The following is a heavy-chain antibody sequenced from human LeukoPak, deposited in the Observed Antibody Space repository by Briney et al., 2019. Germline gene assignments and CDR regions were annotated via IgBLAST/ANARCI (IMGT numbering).Heavy chain of an antibody. J-gene: IGHJ3*02. CDR2: IYYSGST. CDR1: GGSISSYY. D-gene: IGHD3-10*01. CDR3: ARVSSGVPRRAFDI. Sequence: PSDTLSLTCTVSGGSISSYYWSWIRQPPGKGLEWIGYIYYSGSTNYNPSLKSRVTISVDTSKNQFSLKLSSVTTADTAVYYCARVSSGVPRRAFDIWGQGTMVTVSS. V-gene: IGHV4-59*07.